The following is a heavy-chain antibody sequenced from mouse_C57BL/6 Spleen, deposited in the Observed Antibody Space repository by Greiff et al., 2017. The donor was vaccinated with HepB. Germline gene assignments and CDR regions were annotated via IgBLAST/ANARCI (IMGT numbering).Heavy chain of an antibody. CDR1: GYSFTDYN. V-gene: IGHV1-39*01. CDR3: AIYGSSYEDYAMDY. J-gene: IGHJ4*01. D-gene: IGHD1-1*01. Sequence: VQLQQSGPELVKPGASVKISCKASGYSFTDYNMNWVKQSNGKSLEWIGVINPNYGTTSYNQKFKGKATLTVDQSSSTAYMQLNTLTSEDSAVYYCAIYGSSYEDYAMDYWGQGTSVTVSS. CDR2: INPNYGTT.